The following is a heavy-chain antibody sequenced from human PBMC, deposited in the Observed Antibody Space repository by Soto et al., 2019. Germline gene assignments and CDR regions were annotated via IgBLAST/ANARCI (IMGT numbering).Heavy chain of an antibody. Sequence: PGGSLRLSCAASGFSFGSYALSWVRQAPGKGLEWVSTISGSDGKTFYADSVKGRFTISRDTSQRTLYLQMNSLSADDTAMYYCARWSYLDYWGQGTRVTVSS. CDR1: GFSFGSYA. V-gene: IGHV3-23*01. CDR3: ARWSYLDY. J-gene: IGHJ4*02. CDR2: ISGSDGKT. D-gene: IGHD3-3*01.